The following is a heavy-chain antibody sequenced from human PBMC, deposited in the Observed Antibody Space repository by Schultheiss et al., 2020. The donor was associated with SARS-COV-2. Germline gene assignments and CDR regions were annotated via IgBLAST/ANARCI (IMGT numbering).Heavy chain of an antibody. Sequence: SQTLSLTCTVSGGSISSYYWSWIRQPPGKGLEWIGYIYYSGSTYYNPSLKSRVTISVDTSKNQFSLKLISVTAADTAVYYCARETTYTYNWFDPWGQGTLVTVSS. D-gene: IGHD3-16*01. J-gene: IGHJ5*02. CDR3: ARETTYTYNWFDP. CDR2: IYYSGST. CDR1: GGSISSYY. V-gene: IGHV4-59*12.